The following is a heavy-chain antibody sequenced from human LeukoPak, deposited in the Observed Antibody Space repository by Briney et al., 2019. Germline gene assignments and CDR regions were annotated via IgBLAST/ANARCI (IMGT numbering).Heavy chain of an antibody. CDR3: ARGRSGSYGFFDY. CDR2: ISYDGSNK. J-gene: IGHJ4*02. Sequence: PGGSLRLSCAASGFTFSSYGMHWVRQAPGKGLEWVAVISYDGSNKYYADSVKGRFTISRDNSKNTLYLQMNSLRAEDTAVYYCARGRSGSYGFFDYWSLGNLVTVSS. D-gene: IGHD3-10*01. V-gene: IGHV3-30*03. CDR1: GFTFSSYG.